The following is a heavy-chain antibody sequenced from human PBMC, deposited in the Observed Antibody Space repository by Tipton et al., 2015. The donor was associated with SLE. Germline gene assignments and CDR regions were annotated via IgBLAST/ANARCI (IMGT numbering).Heavy chain of an antibody. CDR1: GGSFSGYY. D-gene: IGHD6-6*01. CDR2: INHSGST. V-gene: IGHV4-34*01. Sequence: TLSLTCAVYGGSFSGYYWSWIRQPPGKGLEWIGEINHSGSTNYNPSLKSRVTISVDTSKNQFSLKLSSVTAADTAVYYCARGLWGMAARPYYFDYCDQGTLVNVSS. J-gene: IGHJ4*02. CDR3: ARGLWGMAARPYYFDY.